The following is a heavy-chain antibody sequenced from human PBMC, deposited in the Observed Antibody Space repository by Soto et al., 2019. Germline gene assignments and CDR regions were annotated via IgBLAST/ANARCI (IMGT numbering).Heavy chain of an antibody. Sequence: GSLRLSCAASGFTFSGSAMHWVRQASGKGLEWVGRIRSKANSYATAYAASVKGRFTISRDDSKNTAYLQMNSLKTEDTAVYYCTSPGYCSGGSCDYYYYMDVWGKGTTVTVSS. CDR1: GFTFSGSA. CDR3: TSPGYCSGGSCDYYYYMDV. V-gene: IGHV3-73*01. D-gene: IGHD2-15*01. CDR2: IRSKANSYAT. J-gene: IGHJ6*03.